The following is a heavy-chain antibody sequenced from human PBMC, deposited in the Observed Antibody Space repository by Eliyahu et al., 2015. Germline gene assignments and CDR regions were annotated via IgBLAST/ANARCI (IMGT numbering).Heavy chain of an antibody. CDR2: ISSSGST. D-gene: IGHD2-21*01. Sequence: QVQLQESGPGLVKPSQTLSLTCTVSGGSISSGSYYWSWIRQPAGKGLEWIGRISSSGSTNYNPSLKSRLTISVDTSKNQFSLKLNSVTAADTAVFYCARDRRDYSHYYYMDVWGKGTTVTVSS. V-gene: IGHV4-61*02. J-gene: IGHJ6*03. CDR3: ARDRRDYSHYYYMDV. CDR1: GGSISSGSYY.